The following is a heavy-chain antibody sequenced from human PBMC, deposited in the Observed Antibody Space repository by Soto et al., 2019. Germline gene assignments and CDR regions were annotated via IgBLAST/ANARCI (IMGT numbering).Heavy chain of an antibody. Sequence: SETLSLTCAFSCYSIISGYYWGWIRQPPGKGLEWIGSIYHSGSTYYNPSLKSRVTISVDTSKNQFSLKLSSVTAADTAVYYCARIGARLAPDYWGQGTLVTVSS. CDR1: CYSIISGYY. J-gene: IGHJ4*02. CDR2: IYHSGST. CDR3: ARIGARLAPDY. V-gene: IGHV4-38-2*01. D-gene: IGHD6-6*01.